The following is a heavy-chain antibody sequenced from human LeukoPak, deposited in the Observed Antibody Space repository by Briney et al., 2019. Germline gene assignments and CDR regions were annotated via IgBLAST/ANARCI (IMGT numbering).Heavy chain of an antibody. CDR3: AKHRGGWELLGWAFDI. J-gene: IGHJ3*02. D-gene: IGHD1-26*01. Sequence: GGSLRLSCAASGLPFKNCAMSWVRQAPGKGLEWVSLISGSGATTSYAESVKGRFTISRDNSKDTLSLQMNSLKADDTAVYYCAKHRGGWELLGWAFDIWGQGTMVTVSS. CDR2: ISGSGATT. CDR1: GLPFKNCA. V-gene: IGHV3-23*01.